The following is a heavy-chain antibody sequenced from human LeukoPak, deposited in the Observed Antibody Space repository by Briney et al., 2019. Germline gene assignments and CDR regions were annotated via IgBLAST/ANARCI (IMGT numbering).Heavy chain of an antibody. D-gene: IGHD6-6*01. V-gene: IGHV3-7*01. Sequence: GGSLRLSCAASGFTFSSYWISWVRQAPGKGLEGVANIKQDGSEKYYVDSVKGRFTISRDNAKNPLYLQLNSLRAEDTAVYYCASESSGSSSSFDYWGQGTLVTVSS. CDR2: IKQDGSEK. J-gene: IGHJ4*02. CDR1: GFTFSSYW. CDR3: ASESSGSSSSFDY.